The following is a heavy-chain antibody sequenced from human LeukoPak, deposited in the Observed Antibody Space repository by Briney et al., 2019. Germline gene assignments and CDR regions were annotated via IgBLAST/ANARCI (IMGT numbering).Heavy chain of an antibody. CDR1: GFTFSSYG. D-gene: IGHD7-27*01. J-gene: IGHJ4*02. Sequence: GGSLRLSCAASGFTFSSYGMSWVRQAPGKGLEWVSYMKGRFTISRDNAKNSLYLQMNSLRAEDTAVYYCARDLNWETYWGQGTLVSVSS. CDR3: ARDLNWETY. V-gene: IGHV3-21*05.